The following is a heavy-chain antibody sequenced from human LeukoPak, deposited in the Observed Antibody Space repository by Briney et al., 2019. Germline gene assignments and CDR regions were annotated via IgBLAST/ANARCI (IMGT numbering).Heavy chain of an antibody. CDR1: GYIFTDYY. J-gene: IGHJ4*02. CDR2: INPNSGGT. D-gene: IGHD2-2*01. Sequence: ASGRVSCTASGYIFTDYYIHWVRQAPGQGHEWMGRINPNSGGTNFAQKFQARVTMTSDTSISTAYMEVSGLESDDTAVYYCARARYCYTTSCPLDYWGQGTLVTVSS. V-gene: IGHV1-2*06. CDR3: ARARYCYTTSCPLDY.